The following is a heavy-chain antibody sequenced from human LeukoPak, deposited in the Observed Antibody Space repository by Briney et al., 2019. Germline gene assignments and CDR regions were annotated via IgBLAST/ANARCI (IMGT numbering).Heavy chain of an antibody. J-gene: IGHJ4*02. D-gene: IGHD1-26*01. CDR2: ISYDGSNK. CDR3: AKGKVGAGLELDY. V-gene: IGHV3-30*18. CDR1: GFTFSSYG. Sequence: GXXLRLCCAASGFTFSSYGMHWVRQAPGKGLEWVAVISYDGSNKYYADSVKGRFTISRDNSKNTLYLQMNSLRAEDTAVYYCAKGKVGAGLELDYWGQGTLVTVSS.